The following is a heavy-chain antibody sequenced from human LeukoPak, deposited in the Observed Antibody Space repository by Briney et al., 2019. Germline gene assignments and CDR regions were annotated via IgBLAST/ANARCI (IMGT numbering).Heavy chain of an antibody. CDR2: IIPIFGTA. CDR3: AIVCPSCPLDAFDI. V-gene: IGHV1-69*01. CDR1: GGTFSSYA. J-gene: IGHJ3*02. Sequence: SVKVSCKASGGTFSSYAISWVRQAPGQGLEWMGGIIPIFGTANYAQKFEGRVTITADESTSTTYMELSSLRSEDTAVYYCAIVCPSCPLDAFDIWGQGTMVTVSS. D-gene: IGHD2-2*01.